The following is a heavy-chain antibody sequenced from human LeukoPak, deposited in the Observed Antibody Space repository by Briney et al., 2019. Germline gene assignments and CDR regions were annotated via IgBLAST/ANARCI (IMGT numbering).Heavy chain of an antibody. CDR2: ISGSGGSI. CDR3: AKGTTMVTTSPGGY. J-gene: IGHJ4*02. Sequence: GGSLSLSCAVSGFTFNSYAMNWVRQAPGQGLEWVSTISGSGGSIYYADSVKGRFTISRDNTKNTLYLQMDSLRAEDTAIYCCAKGTTMVTTSPGGYWGQGTLVTVSS. D-gene: IGHD4-17*01. CDR1: GFTFNSYA. V-gene: IGHV3-23*01.